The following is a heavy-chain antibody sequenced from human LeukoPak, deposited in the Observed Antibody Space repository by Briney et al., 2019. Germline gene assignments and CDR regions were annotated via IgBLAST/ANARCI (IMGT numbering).Heavy chain of an antibody. V-gene: IGHV3-53*01. Sequence: GGSLRLSCAASGFTVSSNYMSWVRQAPGKGLEWVSVIYSGGSTYYADSVKGRFTISRDNSKNTLYLQMNGLRAEDTAVYYCARRRAMVRGAFDIWGQGTMVTVSS. CDR1: GFTVSSNY. D-gene: IGHD5-18*01. CDR2: IYSGGST. J-gene: IGHJ3*02. CDR3: ARRRAMVRGAFDI.